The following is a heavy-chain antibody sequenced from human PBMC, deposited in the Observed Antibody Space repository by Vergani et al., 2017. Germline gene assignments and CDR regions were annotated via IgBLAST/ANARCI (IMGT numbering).Heavy chain of an antibody. CDR2: INHSGST. V-gene: IGHV4-34*01. D-gene: IGHD3-10*01. J-gene: IGHJ3*02. CDR1: GGSFSGYY. Sequence: QVQLQQWGAGLLKPSETLSLTCAVYGGSFSGYYWSWIRQPPGKGLEWIGEINHSGSTNYNTSLKSRVTISVDTSKNQFSLKLSSVTAADTAVYYCARIPRSSGNYYGSGSYRAGQAFDIWGQGTMVTVSS. CDR3: ARIPRSSGNYYGSGSYRAGQAFDI.